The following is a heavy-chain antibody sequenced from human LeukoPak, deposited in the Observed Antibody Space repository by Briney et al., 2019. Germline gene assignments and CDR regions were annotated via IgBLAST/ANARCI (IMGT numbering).Heavy chain of an antibody. Sequence: ASVKVSCKAFGYTFTGYYMHWVRQAPGQGLEWMGWINPNSGGTNYAQKFQGWVTMTRDTSISTAYMELSRLRSDDTAVYYCARVALPAGDMVNWFDPWGQGTLVTVSS. CDR3: ARVALPAGDMVNWFDP. V-gene: IGHV1-2*04. D-gene: IGHD5-12*01. CDR2: INPNSGGT. J-gene: IGHJ5*02. CDR1: GYTFTGYY.